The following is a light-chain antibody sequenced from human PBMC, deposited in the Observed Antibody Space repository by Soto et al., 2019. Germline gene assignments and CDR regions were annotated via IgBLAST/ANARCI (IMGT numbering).Light chain of an antibody. CDR3: CSYVGTYSYV. CDR2: DVS. J-gene: IGLJ1*01. V-gene: IGLV2-11*01. CDR1: SSDVGGYNS. Sequence: QSALTQPRSVSGSSGQSVTISCTGTSSDVGGYNSVSWYQQHPGKAPKLMIYDVSKRPSGVPDRFSGSKSGNTASLTISGLQAEDEADYYCCSYVGTYSYVFGTGTKLTVL.